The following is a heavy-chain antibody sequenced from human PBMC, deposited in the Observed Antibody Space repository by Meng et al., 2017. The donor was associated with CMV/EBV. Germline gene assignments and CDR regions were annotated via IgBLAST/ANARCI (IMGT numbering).Heavy chain of an antibody. D-gene: IGHD6-25*01. Sequence: GESLKISCAASGFTFSSYGMHWVRQAPGKGLEWVAFIRYDGSNKYYADSVKGRFTISRDNSKNTLYLQMNSLRAEDTAVYYCAKTGTGSIAADAFDIWGQGTMVTVSS. CDR1: GFTFSSYG. J-gene: IGHJ3*02. V-gene: IGHV3-30*02. CDR3: AKTGTGSIAADAFDI. CDR2: IRYDGSNK.